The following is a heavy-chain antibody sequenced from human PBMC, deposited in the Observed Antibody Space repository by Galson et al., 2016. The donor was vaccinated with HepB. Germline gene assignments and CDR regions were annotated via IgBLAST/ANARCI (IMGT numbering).Heavy chain of an antibody. CDR3: AGDRWYGSGSHSNSGFDY. CDR1: GGTISRNG. V-gene: IGHV1-69*01. CDR2: TIPIFGTA. D-gene: IGHD3-10*01. J-gene: IGHJ4*02. Sequence: SCKASGGTISRNGITWVRPAPGQGLEWMGGTIPIFGTANYAQKFQGRVTITADESTNTLHPQLNSLRAEDTAVYYCAGDRWYGSGSHSNSGFDYWGQGTLVTVSS.